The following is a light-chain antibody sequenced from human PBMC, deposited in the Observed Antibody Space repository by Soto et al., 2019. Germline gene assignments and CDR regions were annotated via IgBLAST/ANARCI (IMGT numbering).Light chain of an antibody. CDR2: GGS. J-gene: IGKJ1*01. Sequence: EIVLTQSPGTVSLSPGERATLSCRASQSVGSSWLAWYQQKPGQAPRVLIYGGSNRATSIPDRFSGSGSGTDFTLTISRLEHEDFAVYYCQQYYSSRTFGQGTKVEMK. CDR3: QQYYSSRT. CDR1: QSVGSSW. V-gene: IGKV3-20*01.